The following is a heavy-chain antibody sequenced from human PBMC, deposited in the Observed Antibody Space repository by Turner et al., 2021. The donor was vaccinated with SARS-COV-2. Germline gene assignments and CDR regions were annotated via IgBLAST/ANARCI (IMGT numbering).Heavy chain of an antibody. CDR1: GFTVSSNY. CDR2: MYSGGST. V-gene: IGHV3-53*02. J-gene: IGHJ4*02. CDR3: ARGPHPRGFDY. Sequence: EVQLVETGGGLIQPGGSLRLSFAASGFTVSSNYMSWVRQAPGKWLEWVSVMYSGGSTYYADAVKGRFTISRDNSKNTLYLQMNSLRAEDTAVYYCARGPHPRGFDYWGQGTLVTVSS. D-gene: IGHD3-10*01.